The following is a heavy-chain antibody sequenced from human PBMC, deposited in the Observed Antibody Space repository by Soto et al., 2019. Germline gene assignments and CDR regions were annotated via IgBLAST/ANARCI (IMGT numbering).Heavy chain of an antibody. Sequence: QVQLVESGGGVVQPGRSLRLSCAASGFTFSSYAMHWVRQAPGKGLEWVAVISYDGSNKYYADCVKGRFTIARDNSKNTLYLQMNSLRAEDTAVYYCARDPAIWGSYRYGDYWGQGTLVTVSS. D-gene: IGHD3-16*02. CDR1: GFTFSSYA. CDR2: ISYDGSNK. CDR3: ARDPAIWGSYRYGDY. J-gene: IGHJ4*02. V-gene: IGHV3-30*14.